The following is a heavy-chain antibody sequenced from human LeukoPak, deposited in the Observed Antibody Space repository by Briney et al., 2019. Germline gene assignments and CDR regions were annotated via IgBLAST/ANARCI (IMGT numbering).Heavy chain of an antibody. CDR3: ATQGSTSHTYFDY. CDR1: GGSVSSRSYY. CDR2: VFHSGYT. V-gene: IGHV4-39*01. J-gene: IGHJ4*02. D-gene: IGHD2-2*01. Sequence: PSETLSLTCTVSGGSVSSRSYYWGWIRQPPGKGLEWIGSVFHSGYTYYNPSLKTRITMSGDTSNNQLSLRLSSVTAADTAVYYCATQGSTSHTYFDYWGQGTLVTVSS.